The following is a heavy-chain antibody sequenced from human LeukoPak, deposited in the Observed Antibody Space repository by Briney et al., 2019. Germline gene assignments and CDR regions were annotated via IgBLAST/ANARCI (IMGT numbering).Heavy chain of an antibody. V-gene: IGHV4-38-2*02. J-gene: IGHJ3*01. CDR2: IYHSGTT. CDR3: ARTLYDSGGYYSYGAFDV. Sequence: SETLSLTCTVSGYSISSGYYWGWIRQPPGKGLEWIGEIYHSGTTNYKPSLKRRVTISVDKSKNQVSLKLSSVTAADTAVYYCARTLYDSGGYYSYGAFDVWGQGTMVTVSS. D-gene: IGHD3-22*01. CDR1: GYSISSGYY.